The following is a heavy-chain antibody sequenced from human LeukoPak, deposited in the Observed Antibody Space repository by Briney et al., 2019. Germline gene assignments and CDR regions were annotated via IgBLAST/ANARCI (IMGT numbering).Heavy chain of an antibody. CDR1: GGSISSYY. CDR3: ARHKMVRGIGYYYYMDV. Sequence: SETLSLTCTVSGGSISSYYWSWIRQPPGKGLEWIGYIYYSGSTNYNPSLKSRVTISVDTSKNQFSLKLPSVTAADTAVFYCARHKMVRGIGYYYYMDVWGKGTTVTISS. J-gene: IGHJ6*03. V-gene: IGHV4-59*08. CDR2: IYYSGST. D-gene: IGHD3-10*01.